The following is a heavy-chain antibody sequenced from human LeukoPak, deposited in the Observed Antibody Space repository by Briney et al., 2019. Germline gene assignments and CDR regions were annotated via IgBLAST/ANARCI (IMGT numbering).Heavy chain of an antibody. CDR1: GFTFSSYA. V-gene: IGHV3-23*01. Sequence: PGGSLRLSCAASGFTFSSYAMSWVRQAPGKGLEWVSGISGSGGRTYSADSVKGRFTISRDNSKNTLYLQMNSLRAEDTAVYFCAKSQDGGRLFHFDYWGQGPLVTVSS. J-gene: IGHJ4*02. CDR3: AKSQDGGRLFHFDY. CDR2: ISGSGGRT. D-gene: IGHD1-26*01.